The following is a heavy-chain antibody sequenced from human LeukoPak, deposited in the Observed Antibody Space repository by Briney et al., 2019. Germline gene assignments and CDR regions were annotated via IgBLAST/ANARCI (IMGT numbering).Heavy chain of an antibody. CDR1: GYTFTSYG. J-gene: IGHJ5*02. V-gene: IGHV1-8*03. CDR2: MNPNSGNT. Sequence: ASVTVSCKASGYTFTSYGISWVRQATGQGLEWMGWMNPNSGNTGYAQKFQGRVTITRNTSISTAYMELSSLRSEDTAVYYCARAGVVIMGEGWVNNWFDPWGQGTLVTVSS. D-gene: IGHD3-3*01. CDR3: ARAGVVIMGEGWVNNWFDP.